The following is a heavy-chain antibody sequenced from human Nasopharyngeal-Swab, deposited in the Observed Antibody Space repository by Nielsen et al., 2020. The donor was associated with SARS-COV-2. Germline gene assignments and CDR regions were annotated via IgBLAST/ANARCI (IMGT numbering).Heavy chain of an antibody. J-gene: IGHJ4*02. CDR3: ARSGYSNSDIDY. V-gene: IGHV1-69*13. Sequence: SVKVSCKASGGTFSSYAISWVRQAPGQGLEWMGGVIPIFGTADYAQKFQDRVTITADESTSTAYMELSSLRSEDTAVYYCARSGYSNSDIDYWGQGTLVTVSS. CDR1: GGTFSSYA. D-gene: IGHD6-6*01. CDR2: VIPIFGTA.